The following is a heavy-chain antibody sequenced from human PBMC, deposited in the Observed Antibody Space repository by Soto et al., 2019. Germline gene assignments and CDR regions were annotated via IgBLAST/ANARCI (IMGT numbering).Heavy chain of an antibody. CDR3: ARANGDYLYYYGMDV. CDR2: IYHSGST. Sequence: SETLSLTCAVSGGSISSSNWWSWVRQPPGKGLEWIGEIYHSGSTNYNPSLKSRVTISVDKSKNQFSLKLSSVTAADTAVYYCARANGDYLYYYGMDVWGQGTTVTVPS. D-gene: IGHD4-17*01. V-gene: IGHV4-4*02. J-gene: IGHJ6*02. CDR1: GGSISSSNW.